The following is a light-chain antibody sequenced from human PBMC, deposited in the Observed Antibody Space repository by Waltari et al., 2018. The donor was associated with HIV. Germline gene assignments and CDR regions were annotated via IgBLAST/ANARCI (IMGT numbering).Light chain of an antibody. CDR3: QSYDSALSGSV. Sequence: QSVLTQPPSVSGAPGQRVTISCTGSSSNIGAGYDVHWYQQLPGTAPKLVIYANYSRPSGVPDRFSGSKSGTSASLAITGRQAEDDADYYCQSYDSALSGSVFGGGTKLTVL. J-gene: IGLJ2*01. CDR2: ANY. V-gene: IGLV1-40*01. CDR1: SSNIGAGYD.